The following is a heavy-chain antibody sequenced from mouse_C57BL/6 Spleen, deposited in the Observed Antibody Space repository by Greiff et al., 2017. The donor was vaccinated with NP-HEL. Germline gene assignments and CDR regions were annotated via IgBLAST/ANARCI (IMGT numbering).Heavy chain of an antibody. D-gene: IGHD2-10*02. V-gene: IGHV2-5*01. Sequence: VQLQQSGPGLVQPSQSLSITCTASGFSLTSYGVHWVRQSPGKGLEWLGVIWRGGSTDYNAAFMSRLSITKDNSKSQVFFKMSSLQADDTAIYYCAKGGYGNYSAWFAYWGQGTLVTVSA. CDR3: AKGGYGNYSAWFAY. J-gene: IGHJ3*01. CDR2: IWRGGST. CDR1: GFSLTSYG.